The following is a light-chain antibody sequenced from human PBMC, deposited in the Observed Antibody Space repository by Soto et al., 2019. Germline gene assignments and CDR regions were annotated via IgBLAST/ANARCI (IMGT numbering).Light chain of an antibody. Sequence: EIVMTQSPATLSVSPGERATLSGRASQSVSSSLAWYQQKPGQAPRLLIYRASIRATGIPARFSGSGSGTEFTLTISSLQSEDFAVYYCQQYNNWPPRYTFGQGTKLEIK. J-gene: IGKJ2*01. CDR3: QQYNNWPPRYT. CDR2: RAS. V-gene: IGKV3-15*01. CDR1: QSVSSS.